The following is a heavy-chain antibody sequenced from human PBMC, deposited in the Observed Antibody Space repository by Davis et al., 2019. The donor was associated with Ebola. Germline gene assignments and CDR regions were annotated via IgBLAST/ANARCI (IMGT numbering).Heavy chain of an antibody. Sequence: PGGSLRLSCAVSGFTFSDYYMSWTRQAPGKGLEWVSSITSSGGTVHTADSVKGRFTISRDNAKRSLYLHMDSLRAEDTAVYYCARAGRNCTGNSCYSGDYFDQWGQGTLVTVSA. CDR1: GFTFSDYY. CDR3: ARAGRNCTGNSCYSGDYFDQ. J-gene: IGHJ4*02. D-gene: IGHD2-15*01. V-gene: IGHV3-11*01. CDR2: ITSSGGTV.